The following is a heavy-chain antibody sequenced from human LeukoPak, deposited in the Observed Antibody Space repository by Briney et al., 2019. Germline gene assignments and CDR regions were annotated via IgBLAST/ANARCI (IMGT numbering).Heavy chain of an antibody. CDR1: GFTFSSYS. V-gene: IGHV3-21*01. Sequence: GGSLRLSCAASGFTFSSYSMNWVRQAPGKGLEWVSPISSSSSYIYYADSVKGRFTISRDNAKNSLYLQMNSLRAEDTAVYYCARRGRYCSGGSCYLHYYYYMDVWGKGTTVTVSS. J-gene: IGHJ6*03. CDR3: ARRGRYCSGGSCYLHYYYYMDV. D-gene: IGHD2-15*01. CDR2: ISSSSSYI.